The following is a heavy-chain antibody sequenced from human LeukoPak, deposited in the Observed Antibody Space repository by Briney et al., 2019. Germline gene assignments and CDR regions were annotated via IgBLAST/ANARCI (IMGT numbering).Heavy chain of an antibody. V-gene: IGHV3-21*01. CDR2: ISTSSSYI. Sequence: MSGGSLRLSCAASGFIFSSYNMNWVRQAPGKGLEWVTYISTSSSYIYYADSVKGGFTISRDNAKNSLYLQMNSLRGEDTAVYYCARVLGYYYDSRGHDYWGQGTLVTVSS. J-gene: IGHJ4*02. D-gene: IGHD3-22*01. CDR3: ARVLGYYYDSRGHDY. CDR1: GFIFSSYN.